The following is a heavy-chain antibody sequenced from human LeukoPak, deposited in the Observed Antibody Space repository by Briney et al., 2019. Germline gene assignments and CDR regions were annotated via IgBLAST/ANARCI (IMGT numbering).Heavy chain of an antibody. CDR1: GFTFSSYG. CDR2: ISYDGSNK. CDR3: ARGTPSSSGWLYYGMDV. Sequence: GGSLRLSCAASGFTFSSYGMHWVRQAPGKGLEWVAVISYDGSNKYYADSVRGRFTISRDNSKNTLYLQMNSLRAEDTAVYYCARGTPSSSGWLYYGMDVWGQGTTVTVSS. V-gene: IGHV3-30*03. D-gene: IGHD6-19*01. J-gene: IGHJ6*02.